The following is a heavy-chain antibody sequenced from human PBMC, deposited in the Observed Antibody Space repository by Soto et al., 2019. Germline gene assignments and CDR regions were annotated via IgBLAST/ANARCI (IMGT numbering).Heavy chain of an antibody. J-gene: IGHJ4*02. CDR3: AREQRWGIAVAEAPFDY. Sequence: QVQLVESGGGVVQPGRSLRLSCAASGFTFSSYGMHWVRQAPGKGLEWGAVIWYDGSNKYYADSVKGRFTISRDNSKNTLYLQMNSLRAEDTAVYYCAREQRWGIAVAEAPFDYWGQGTLVTVSS. CDR2: IWYDGSNK. V-gene: IGHV3-33*01. CDR1: GFTFSSYG. D-gene: IGHD6-19*01.